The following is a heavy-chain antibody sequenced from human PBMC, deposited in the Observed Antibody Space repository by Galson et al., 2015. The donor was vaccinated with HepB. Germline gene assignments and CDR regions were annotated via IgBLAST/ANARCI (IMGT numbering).Heavy chain of an antibody. V-gene: IGHV3-48*01. CDR1: GFTFSSYS. J-gene: IGHJ4*02. Sequence: SLRLSCAASGFTFSSYSMNWVRQAPGKGLEWVSYISSSSSTIYYADSVKGRFTISRDNAKNSLYLQMNSLRAEDTAVYYCARDMPGKGFDYWGQGTLVTVSS. D-gene: IGHD3-10*01. CDR3: ARDMPGKGFDY. CDR2: ISSSSSTI.